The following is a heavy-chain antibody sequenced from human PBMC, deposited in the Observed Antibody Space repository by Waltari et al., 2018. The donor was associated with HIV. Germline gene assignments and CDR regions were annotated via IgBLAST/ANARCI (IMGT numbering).Heavy chain of an antibody. V-gene: IGHV3-7*01. D-gene: IGHD3-3*01. CDR3: ARITIFGVVNDYGMDV. CDR2: IKQDGSEK. Sequence: EVQLVESGGGLVQPGGSLRLSCAASGFTFSSYWMSWVRQAPGKGLEGVANIKQDGSEKDYVDSVKGRFTISRDNAKNSLYLQMNSLRAEDTAVYYCARITIFGVVNDYGMDVWGQGTTVTVSS. J-gene: IGHJ6*02. CDR1: GFTFSSYW.